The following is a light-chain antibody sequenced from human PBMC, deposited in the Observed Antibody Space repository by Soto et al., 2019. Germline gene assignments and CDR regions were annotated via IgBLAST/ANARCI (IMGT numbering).Light chain of an antibody. CDR3: LLYNVVAVV. Sequence: QAVVTQEPSLTVSPGGTVTLTCGSSTGAVTSGHYAYWFQQKPGQAPRTLIHNTNKKHSWTPARFSGSLLGGKAALTLSGAQPEDEADYYCLLYNVVAVVFGGGTKATVL. CDR1: TGAVTSGHY. V-gene: IGLV7-46*01. CDR2: NTN. J-gene: IGLJ2*01.